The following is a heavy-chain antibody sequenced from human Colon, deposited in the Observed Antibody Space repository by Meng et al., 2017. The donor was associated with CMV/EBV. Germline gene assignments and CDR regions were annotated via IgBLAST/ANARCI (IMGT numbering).Heavy chain of an antibody. CDR1: GFSFSTYG. Sequence: GESLKISCEASGFSFSTYGMHWVRQAPGKGLEWVAFIRNDGTNKYYVDSVKGRFTMPRDNSKNTLYLQMNSLRAEDTAVYYRARPLEWPGNYYGMDVWGQGTTVTVSS. CDR2: IRNDGTNK. CDR3: ARPLEWPGNYYGMDV. D-gene: IGHD3-3*01. J-gene: IGHJ6*02. V-gene: IGHV3-30*02.